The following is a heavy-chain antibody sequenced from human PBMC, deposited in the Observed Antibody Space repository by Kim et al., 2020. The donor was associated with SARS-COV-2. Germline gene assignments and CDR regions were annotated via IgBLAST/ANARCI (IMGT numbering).Heavy chain of an antibody. V-gene: IGHV1-2*02. J-gene: IGHJ4*02. CDR2: INPNSGGT. Sequence: ASVKVSCKASGYTFTGYYMHWVRQAPGQGLEWMGWINPNSGGTNYAQKFQGRVTMTRDTSISTAYMELSRLRSDDTAVYYCASLCSSTSCYRSSAYYFDYWGQGTLVTVSS. CDR3: ASLCSSTSCYRSSAYYFDY. CDR1: GYTFTGYY. D-gene: IGHD2-2*02.